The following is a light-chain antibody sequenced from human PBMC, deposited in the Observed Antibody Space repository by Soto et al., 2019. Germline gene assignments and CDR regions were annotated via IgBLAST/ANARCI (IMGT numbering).Light chain of an antibody. CDR1: SSNIGSSY. CDR2: RNN. V-gene: IGLV1-47*01. Sequence: QSVLTQPPSASGTPGQRVTISCSGSSSNIGSSYVYWYQQLPGTAPKLVIFRNNQRPSGVPDRFSGSKSGTSASLAISGLRYEDEADYYCAGWDASLSGHVVFGGGTQLTVL. CDR3: AGWDASLSGHVV. J-gene: IGLJ2*01.